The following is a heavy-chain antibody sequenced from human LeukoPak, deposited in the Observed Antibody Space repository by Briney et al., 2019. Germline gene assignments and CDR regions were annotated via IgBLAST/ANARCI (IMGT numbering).Heavy chain of an antibody. V-gene: IGHV1-69*02. Sequence: ASVKVSCKASGGTFSSYTISWVRQAPGQGLEWMGRIIPILGIANYAQKFQGRVTITADKSTSTAYMELSSLGSEDTAVYYCARGSTYYYDSSGSAFDYWGQGTLVTVSS. J-gene: IGHJ4*02. CDR1: GGTFSSYT. CDR3: ARGSTYYYDSSGSAFDY. D-gene: IGHD3-22*01. CDR2: IIPILGIA.